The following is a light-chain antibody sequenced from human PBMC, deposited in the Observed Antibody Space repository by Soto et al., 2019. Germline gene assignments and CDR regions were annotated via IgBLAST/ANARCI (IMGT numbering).Light chain of an antibody. J-gene: IGKJ2*01. CDR3: MQGTHWPPYT. CDR2: KVS. CDR1: QSLVYSDGNAY. Sequence: DVVMTQSPLSLPVTLGQPASISCRSSQSLVYSDGNAYLNWFHQRPGQSPRRLIYKVSYRDSGVPDRFSGSGSGTDFTLKISRVEAEDVGVYYCMQGTHWPPYTFGQGNQLEIK. V-gene: IGKV2-30*01.